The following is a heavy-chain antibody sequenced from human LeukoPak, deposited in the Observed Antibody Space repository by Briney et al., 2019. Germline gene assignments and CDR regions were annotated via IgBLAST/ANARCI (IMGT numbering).Heavy chain of an antibody. J-gene: IGHJ3*02. CDR3: ARSNRLYYYDSSGYYSSGRDAFDI. CDR2: IYHSGST. CDR1: GGSISSGGYS. D-gene: IGHD3-22*01. V-gene: IGHV4-30-2*01. Sequence: SETLSLTCAVSGGSISSGGYSWSWIRQPPGKGLEWIGYIYHSGSTYYNPSLKSRVTISVDTSKNQFSLKLSSVTAADTAVYYCARSNRLYYYDSSGYYSSGRDAFDIWGQGTMVTVSS.